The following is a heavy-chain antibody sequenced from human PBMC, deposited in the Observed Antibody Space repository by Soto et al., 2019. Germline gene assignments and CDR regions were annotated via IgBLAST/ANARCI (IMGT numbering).Heavy chain of an antibody. Sequence: QVQLVQSGAELKKPGASVKVSCKASGYTFNNYGIGWVRQAPGQGLEWMGWISVYNGYASYAQKFQGRIIMTADTSTSTAYMELRSLRSDDTAIYYCAKNITSWYDYWGQGSLVTVSS. CDR1: GYTFNNYG. CDR2: ISVYNGYA. V-gene: IGHV1-18*01. CDR3: AKNITSWYDY. J-gene: IGHJ4*02. D-gene: IGHD6-13*01.